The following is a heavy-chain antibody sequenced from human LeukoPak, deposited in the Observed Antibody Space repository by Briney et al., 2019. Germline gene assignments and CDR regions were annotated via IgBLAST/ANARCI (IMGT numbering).Heavy chain of an antibody. Sequence: PGGSLRLSCAASGFTFSDYYMSWIRQAPGKGLEWVSYISSSGSTIHYADSVKGRFTISRYNAKNSLYLQMNSLRAEDTAVYYCASRYYYDSSGYYYVHWGQGTLVTVSS. CDR2: ISSSGSTI. J-gene: IGHJ4*02. D-gene: IGHD3-22*01. V-gene: IGHV3-11*01. CDR1: GFTFSDYY. CDR3: ASRYYYDSSGYYYVH.